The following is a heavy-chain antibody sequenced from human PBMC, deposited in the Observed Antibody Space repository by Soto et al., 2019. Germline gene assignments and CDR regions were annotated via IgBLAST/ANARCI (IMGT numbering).Heavy chain of an antibody. CDR1: GFAFSHVW. CDR3: ATEGEMSGASDWADYFDH. Sequence: EMQLVESGGGLVEPGGSLRLSCAASGFAFSHVWMTWVRQAPGKGLEWVGRIKRKSDHGTTDYAAAVKGRFTISRDDSKNTLSPQMDSLKSEGTAVYYCATEGEMSGASDWADYFDHWGRGTLVTVSS. V-gene: IGHV3-15*01. D-gene: IGHD2-15*01. CDR2: IKRKSDHGTT. J-gene: IGHJ4*01.